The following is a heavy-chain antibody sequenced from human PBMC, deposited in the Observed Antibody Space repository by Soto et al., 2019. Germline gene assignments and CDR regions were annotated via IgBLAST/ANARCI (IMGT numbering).Heavy chain of an antibody. D-gene: IGHD3-22*01. CDR1: GFTFSSYA. CDR2: ISGSGGST. J-gene: IGHJ4*02. V-gene: IGHV3-23*01. CDR3: AKGFIDGNYYDSSGYYFSFDY. Sequence: GGSLRLSCAASGFTFSSYAMSWVRQAPGKGLEWVSAISGSGGSTYYADSVKGRFTISRDNSKNTLYLQMNSLRAEDTAVYYCAKGFIDGNYYDSSGYYFSFDYWGQGTLVTVSS.